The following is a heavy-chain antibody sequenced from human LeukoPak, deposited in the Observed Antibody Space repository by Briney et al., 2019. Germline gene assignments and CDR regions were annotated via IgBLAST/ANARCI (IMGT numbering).Heavy chain of an antibody. D-gene: IGHD1-26*01. CDR3: ASLYDIVGTTVDY. Sequence: ASVKVSCKPSGYTFTNYYIHSLRQAPAQGLEWMGRIDPNTGGTKSAKNFQGRVTMTRDTSISTAYMALSGLRSDDTAVYYCASLYDIVGTTVDYWGQGTLVTVSS. J-gene: IGHJ4*02. CDR2: IDPNTGGT. V-gene: IGHV1-2*06. CDR1: GYTFTNYY.